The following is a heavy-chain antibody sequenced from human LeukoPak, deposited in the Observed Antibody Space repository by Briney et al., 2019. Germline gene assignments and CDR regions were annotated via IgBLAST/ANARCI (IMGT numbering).Heavy chain of an antibody. J-gene: IGHJ6*03. CDR1: GYTFTSYY. V-gene: IGHV1-46*01. D-gene: IGHD6-6*01. CDR3: ARAVEQLVLNYYYYMDV. Sequence: ASVKVSCKASGYTFTSYYMHWVRQAPGQGLEWMGLINPSGGTTRYAQKFQGRVTMTRDLSTSTDCMELSSLRSDDTAVYYCARAVEQLVLNYYYYMDVWGKGTTVTVSS. CDR2: INPSGGTT.